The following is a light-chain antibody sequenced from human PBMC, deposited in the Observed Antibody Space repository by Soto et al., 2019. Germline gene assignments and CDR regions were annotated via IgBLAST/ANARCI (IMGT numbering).Light chain of an antibody. CDR1: QSISSW. V-gene: IGKV1-5*03. CDR3: QQYNSYSLT. CDR2: KAS. Sequence: DIQMTQSPSTLSASVGDRVTITCRASQSISSWLAWYQQKPGKAPKLLIYKASSLESGVPSRFSGSGSGTEFTLTISSLQPDDFPTYYCQQYNSYSLTFDQGTKVDIK. J-gene: IGKJ1*01.